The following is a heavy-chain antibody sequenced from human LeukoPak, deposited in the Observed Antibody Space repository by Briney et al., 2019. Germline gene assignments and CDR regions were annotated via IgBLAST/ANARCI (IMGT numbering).Heavy chain of an antibody. J-gene: IGHJ3*02. D-gene: IGHD1-26*01. CDR2: INSDGSGT. CDR3: ARTTSMSYVGDAFDI. Sequence: PGGSLRLSCAASRFTVSSYGMHWVRQAPGKGLVWVSRINSDGSGTTYADSVKGRFTISRDNVKNTLYLQMNSLRAEDTAVYYCARTTSMSYVGDAFDIWGQGTMVTVSS. V-gene: IGHV3-74*01. CDR1: RFTVSSYG.